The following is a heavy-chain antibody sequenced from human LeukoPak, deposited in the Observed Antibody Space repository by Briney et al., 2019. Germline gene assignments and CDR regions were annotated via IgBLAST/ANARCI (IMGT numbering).Heavy chain of an antibody. V-gene: IGHV1-2*02. CDR2: INPISGVA. CDR1: GYTFNGFY. J-gene: IGHJ3*02. Sequence: ASVKVSCKTSGYTFNGFYMHWVRQAPGQGLEWMGWINPISGVAIYAQKFQGRVTMTRDTSISTAYMELINLRSDDTVIYYRARDIAAGTPRAFDIGGQGAMVTVSS. CDR3: ARDIAAGTPRAFDI. D-gene: IGHD6-25*01.